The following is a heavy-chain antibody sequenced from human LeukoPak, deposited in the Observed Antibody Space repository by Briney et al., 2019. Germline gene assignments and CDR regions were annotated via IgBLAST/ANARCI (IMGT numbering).Heavy chain of an antibody. Sequence: SETLSLTCTVSGGSISSSSYYWGWIRQPPGKGLGWIGSIYYSGSTYYNPSLKSRVTISVDTSKNQFSLKLSSVTAADTAVYYCARDSSSRPLDYWGQGTLVTVSS. CDR3: ARDSSSRPLDY. CDR2: IYYSGST. CDR1: GGSISSSSYY. D-gene: IGHD6-13*01. V-gene: IGHV4-39*07. J-gene: IGHJ4*02.